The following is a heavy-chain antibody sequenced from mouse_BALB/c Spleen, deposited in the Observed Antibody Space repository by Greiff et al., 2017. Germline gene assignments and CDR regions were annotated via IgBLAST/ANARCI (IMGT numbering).Heavy chain of an antibody. V-gene: IGHV14-3*02. CDR2: IDPANGNT. J-gene: IGHJ3*01. CDR3: ASGNYAAY. D-gene: IGHD2-1*01. Sequence: EVQLQESGAELVKPGASVKLSCTASGFNIKDTYMHWVKQRPEQGLEWIGRIDPANGNTKYDPKFQGKATITADTSSNTAYLQLSSLTSEDTAVYYCASGNYAAYWGQGTLVTVSA. CDR1: GFNIKDTY.